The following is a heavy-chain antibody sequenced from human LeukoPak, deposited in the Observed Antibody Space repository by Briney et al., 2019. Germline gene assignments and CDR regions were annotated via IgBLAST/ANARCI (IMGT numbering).Heavy chain of an antibody. V-gene: IGHV3-30*02. D-gene: IGHD1-20*01. CDR1: GCSCSSYG. Sequence: EGSLRLSCAASGCSCSSYGMHWVRQAPARGLEGVAFIRYDGSNKYYADSVKGRFTISRDNSKNTVHMQMNSLRGEDTAEYYCAKGDDNWNDFDYWGQGTPVTVSS. CDR3: AKGDDNWNDFDY. J-gene: IGHJ4*02. CDR2: IRYDGSNK.